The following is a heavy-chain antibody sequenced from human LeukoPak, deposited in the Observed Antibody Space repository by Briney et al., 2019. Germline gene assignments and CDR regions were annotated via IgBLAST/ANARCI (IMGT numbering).Heavy chain of an antibody. CDR3: ARHRDGCPDY. CDR1: GYSFTSYL. CDR2: IDPSDSYT. V-gene: IGHV5-10-1*01. D-gene: IGHD5-24*01. Sequence: GESLRISFKGSGYSFTSYLISWVRQMPGKGLEWMGRIDPSDSYTNYSPSFQGRVTISADKFISSAYLQWSSLKASDTAMYYCARHRDGCPDYWGQGTLVTVSS. J-gene: IGHJ4*02.